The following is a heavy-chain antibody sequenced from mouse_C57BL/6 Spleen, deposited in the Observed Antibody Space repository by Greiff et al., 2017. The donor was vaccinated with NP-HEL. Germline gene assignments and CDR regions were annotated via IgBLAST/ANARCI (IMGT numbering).Heavy chain of an antibody. D-gene: IGHD2-2*01. V-gene: IGHV1-52*01. CDR2: IDPSDSET. Sequence: VQLQQPGAELVRPGSSVKLSCKASGYTFTSYWMHWVKQRPIQGLEWIGNIDPSDSETHYNQKFKDKATLTVDKSSSTAYMQLSSLTSEDSAVYYCARGYDEYYAMDYWGQGTSVTVSS. J-gene: IGHJ4*01. CDR1: GYTFTSYW. CDR3: ARGYDEYYAMDY.